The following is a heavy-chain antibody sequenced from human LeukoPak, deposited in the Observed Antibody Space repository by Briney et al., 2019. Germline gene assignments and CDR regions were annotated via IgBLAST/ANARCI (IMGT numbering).Heavy chain of an antibody. J-gene: IGHJ4*02. CDR2: IIPIFGTA. Sequence: GASVKVSCKASGYTFTGYYMHWVRQAPGQGLEWMGGIIPIFGTANYAQKFQGRVTITADKSTSTAYMELSSLRSEDTAVYYCARDLQAGWYFDYWGQGTLVTVSS. CDR3: ARDLQAGWYFDY. V-gene: IGHV1-69*06. D-gene: IGHD6-19*01. CDR1: GYTFTGYY.